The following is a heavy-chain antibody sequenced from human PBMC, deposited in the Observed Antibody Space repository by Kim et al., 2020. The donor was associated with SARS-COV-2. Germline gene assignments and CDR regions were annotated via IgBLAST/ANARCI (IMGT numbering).Heavy chain of an antibody. D-gene: IGHD5-18*01. CDR3: AGQPTGYSYGYVFDY. CDR2: INPSGGST. J-gene: IGHJ4*02. V-gene: IGHV1-46*01. Sequence: ASVKVSCKASGYTFTSYYMHWVRQAPGQGLEWMGIINPSGGSTRYAQKFQGRVTMIRDTSTSTVYMELSSLRSEDTAVYYCAGQPTGYSYGYVFDYWGQGTLVTVSS. CDR1: GYTFTSYY.